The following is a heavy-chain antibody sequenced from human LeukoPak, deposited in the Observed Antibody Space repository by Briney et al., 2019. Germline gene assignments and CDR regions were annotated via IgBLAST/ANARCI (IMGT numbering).Heavy chain of an antibody. CDR2: IYYSGST. J-gene: IGHJ4*02. D-gene: IGHD6-13*01. Sequence: PSETLSLTCSVSGGSITSYYWSWIRQPPGKRLEWIGYIYYSGSTNYNPSLKSRVTISVDTSKNQFSLKLSSVTAADTAVYYCARAYSSRGGGGPYYFDYWGQGTLVTVSS. CDR3: ARAYSSRGGGGPYYFDY. CDR1: GGSITSYY. V-gene: IGHV4-59*08.